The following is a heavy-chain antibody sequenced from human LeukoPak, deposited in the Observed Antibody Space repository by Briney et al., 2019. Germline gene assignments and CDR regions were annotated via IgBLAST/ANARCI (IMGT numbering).Heavy chain of an antibody. D-gene: IGHD1-26*01. V-gene: IGHV1-2*02. Sequence: ASVKVSCKASGYTFTGYYMHWVRQAPGQGLEWMGWINPNSGGTNYAQKFQGRVTMTRDTSISTAYMELSRLRSDDTAVYYRASLSGSYSYYFDYWGQGTLVTVSS. CDR1: GYTFTGYY. J-gene: IGHJ4*02. CDR3: ASLSGSYSYYFDY. CDR2: INPNSGGT.